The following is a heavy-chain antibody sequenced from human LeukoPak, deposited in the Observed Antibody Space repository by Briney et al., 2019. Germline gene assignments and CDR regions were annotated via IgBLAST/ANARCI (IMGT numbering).Heavy chain of an antibody. J-gene: IGHJ4*02. CDR2: ISSSSSYI. D-gene: IGHD1-26*01. CDR3: ATLSNPSGSYWYYFDY. CDR1: GFTFSSYS. V-gene: IGHV3-21*01. Sequence: PGGSLRLSCAASGFTFSSYSMNWVRQAPGKGLEWVSSISSSSSYIYYADSVKGRFTISRDNAKNSLYLQMNSLRAEDTAVYYCATLSNPSGSYWYYFDYWGQGTLVTVSS.